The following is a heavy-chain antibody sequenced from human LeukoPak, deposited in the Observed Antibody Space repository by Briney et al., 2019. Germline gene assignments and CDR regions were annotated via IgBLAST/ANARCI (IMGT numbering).Heavy chain of an antibody. CDR1: GFTFSRYW. V-gene: IGHV3-74*01. D-gene: IGHD3-22*01. CDR3: ARDPNYDSSGYPFDY. Sequence: PGGSLRLSCAASGFTFSRYWMHWVRQAPGKGLVWVSRINSDGSFTTYADSVEGRFTISRGNAKNTLYLQMNSLRADDTAVYYCARDPNYDSSGYPFDYWGQGTLVTVSS. J-gene: IGHJ4*02. CDR2: INSDGSFT.